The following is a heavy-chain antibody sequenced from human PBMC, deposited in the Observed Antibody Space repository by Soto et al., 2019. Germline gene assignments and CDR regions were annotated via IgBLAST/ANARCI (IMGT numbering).Heavy chain of an antibody. CDR3: ATNPPRRQQLVPWGV. Sequence: QVQLVESGGGVVQPGRSLRLSCAASGFTFSSYGMHWVRQAPGKGLEWVAVISYDGSNKYYADSVKGRFTISRDNSKNTLYLQMNSLRAEDTAVYYCATNPPRRQQLVPWGVWGQGTLVTVSS. D-gene: IGHD6-13*01. CDR1: GFTFSSYG. J-gene: IGHJ4*02. V-gene: IGHV3-30*03. CDR2: ISYDGSNK.